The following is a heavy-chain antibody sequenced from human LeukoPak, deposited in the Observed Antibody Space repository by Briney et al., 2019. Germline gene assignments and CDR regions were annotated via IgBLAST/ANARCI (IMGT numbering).Heavy chain of an antibody. V-gene: IGHV4-4*07. Sequence: SETLSLTCTVSGGSISTHYCNWVRQPAGKGLEWIGRIYTSGSANYNPSLKSRVTMSVDTSKNQFSLKLSSVTAADTAVYYCARDAGSMMTSLDYWGQGTLVTVSS. D-gene: IGHD3-22*01. CDR1: GGSISTHY. J-gene: IGHJ4*02. CDR3: ARDAGSMMTSLDY. CDR2: IYTSGSA.